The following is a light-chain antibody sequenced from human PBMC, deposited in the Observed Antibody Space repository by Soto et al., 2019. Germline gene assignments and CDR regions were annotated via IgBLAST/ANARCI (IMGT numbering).Light chain of an antibody. J-gene: IGKJ5*01. CDR3: MQALQTPLT. CDR1: QSLLNSNGNNN. V-gene: IGKV2-28*01. Sequence: DIVMTQSPLSLPVIPGEPASISCWSSQSLLNSNGNNNLNWYLQKPGQSPQVLIYLGSNRASGVPDRFSGSGSGPDFTLRISRVEAEDVGVYYCMQALQTPLTFGQGTRLEIK. CDR2: LGS.